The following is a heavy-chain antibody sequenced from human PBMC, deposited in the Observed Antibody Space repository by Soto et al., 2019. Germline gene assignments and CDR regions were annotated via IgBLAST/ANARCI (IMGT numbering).Heavy chain of an antibody. J-gene: IGHJ4*02. Sequence: GASVKVSCKASGYTFTGYYIHWVRQAPGQGLEWMGWINPNSGGTNYAQKFQGWVTMTRDTSISTAYMELSRLRSDDTAVYYCARDFGSPHHQKIVVVTKSFDYWGQGTLVTVSS. CDR1: GYTFTGYY. CDR2: INPNSGGT. CDR3: ARDFGSPHHQKIVVVTKSFDY. V-gene: IGHV1-2*04. D-gene: IGHD3-22*01.